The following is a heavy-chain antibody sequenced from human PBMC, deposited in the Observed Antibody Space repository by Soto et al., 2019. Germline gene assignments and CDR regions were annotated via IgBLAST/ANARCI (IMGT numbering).Heavy chain of an antibody. CDR1: GYTFTSYG. Sequence: QVQLVQSGAEVKKPGASVKVSCKASGYTFTSYGISWVRQTPGQGLEWMGWISAYNGNTNYAQKLQGRVTMTTDTSTSTAYMELRSLRSDDTAVYYCARDLRITMIAGEVDYWGQGTLVTVSS. CDR3: ARDLRITMIAGEVDY. V-gene: IGHV1-18*01. D-gene: IGHD3-22*01. J-gene: IGHJ4*02. CDR2: ISAYNGNT.